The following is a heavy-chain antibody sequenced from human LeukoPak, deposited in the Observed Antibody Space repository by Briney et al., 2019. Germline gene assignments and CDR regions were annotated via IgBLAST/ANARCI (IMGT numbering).Heavy chain of an antibody. D-gene: IGHD3-22*01. CDR1: GGSISSYY. J-gene: IGHJ6*02. CDR2: IYYSGST. V-gene: IGHV4-59*08. CDR3: ARLGLDYDSSGYYYYYYGMDV. Sequence: PSETLSLTCTVSGGSISSYYWSWIRQPPGKGLEWIGYIYYSGSTNYNPSLKSRVTISVDTSKNQFSLKLSSVTAADTAVYYCARLGLDYDSSGYYYYYYGMDVWGQGTTVTVSS.